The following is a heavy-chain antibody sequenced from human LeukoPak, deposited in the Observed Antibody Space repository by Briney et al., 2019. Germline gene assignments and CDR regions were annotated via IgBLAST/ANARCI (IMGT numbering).Heavy chain of an antibody. CDR2: IYPGDSDT. J-gene: IGHJ5*02. D-gene: IGHD3-10*01. Sequence: GESLKISCKGSGYSFTSYWIGCVRQMPGKGLEWMVTIYPGDSDTRYSPSFQGQVTISADKTLSTAYLQWSSLKASDTAMYYCVRRDFYGSGTYYNQRTWFDPWGQGTLVTVSS. V-gene: IGHV5-51*01. CDR1: GYSFTSYW. CDR3: VRRDFYGSGTYYNQRTWFDP.